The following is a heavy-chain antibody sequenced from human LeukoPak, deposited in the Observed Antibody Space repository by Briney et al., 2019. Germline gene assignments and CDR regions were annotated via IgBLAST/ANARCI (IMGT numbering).Heavy chain of an antibody. Sequence: SETLSLTCTVSGDSISTYYWSWIRQPPGKGLEWIGYIYYSRSTNYHPSLTSRVTMSVDTSKNQFSLRLSSVTAADTAVYYCARDSERGYYYGMDVWGKGTAVTVSS. V-gene: IGHV4-59*01. CDR3: ARDSERGYYYGMDV. J-gene: IGHJ6*04. D-gene: IGHD3-16*01. CDR1: GDSISTYY. CDR2: IYYSRST.